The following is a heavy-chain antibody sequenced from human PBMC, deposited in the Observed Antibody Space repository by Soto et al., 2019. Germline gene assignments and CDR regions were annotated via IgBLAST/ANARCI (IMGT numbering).Heavy chain of an antibody. J-gene: IGHJ4*02. CDR3: ARPKGTYSSGYYYFDF. D-gene: IGHD6-19*01. CDR1: GGTFSTYA. CDR2: IIPLFGTA. Sequence: QVQLEQSGAEVKQPGSSVRVSCTTSGGTFSTYAINWVRQAPGQGLEWMGAIIPLFGTADYSQKFQGRVTITADESTSTAYIEPSSLRSDATAVYFCARPKGTYSSGYYYFDFWGQGTLVSVSS. V-gene: IGHV1-69*01.